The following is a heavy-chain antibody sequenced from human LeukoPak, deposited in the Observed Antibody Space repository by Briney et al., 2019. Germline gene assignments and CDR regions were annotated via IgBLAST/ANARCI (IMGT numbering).Heavy chain of an antibody. D-gene: IGHD3-10*01. V-gene: IGHV3-66*01. CDR1: GFTVSSNY. CDR3: ARDTPFGYDAFDI. J-gene: IGHJ3*02. CDR2: IYSGGST. Sequence: GGSLRLSCAASGFTVSSNYMSWVRQAPGKGLEWVSVIYSGGSTYYADSVKGRFTISRDNSKNTLYLQMNSLRAEDTAVYYCARDTPFGYDAFDIWGQGTMVTVSS.